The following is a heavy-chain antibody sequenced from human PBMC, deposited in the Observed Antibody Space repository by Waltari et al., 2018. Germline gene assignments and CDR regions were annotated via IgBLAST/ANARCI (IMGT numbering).Heavy chain of an antibody. CDR3: ARDHQGYYDFWSGPDQGDAFDI. Sequence: EVQLVESGGGLVQPGGSLRLSCAASGFTFSSYSMNWVRQAPGKGLEWVSYISSSSSTIDYSDSVKGRFTISRDNAKNSLYLQMNSLRAEDTAVYYCARDHQGYYDFWSGPDQGDAFDIWGQGTMVTVSS. D-gene: IGHD3-3*01. CDR1: GFTFSSYS. V-gene: IGHV3-48*04. CDR2: ISSSSSTI. J-gene: IGHJ3*02.